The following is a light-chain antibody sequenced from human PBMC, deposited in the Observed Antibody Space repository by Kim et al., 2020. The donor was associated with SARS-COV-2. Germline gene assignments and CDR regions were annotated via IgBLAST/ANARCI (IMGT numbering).Light chain of an antibody. Sequence: SVSPGQPATITCSGDRLSDKSVSWYQQRPGQSPVLVLYQDTERPSAIPGRFSGSNSGNTATLTISETQTVDEADYFCQAWDTTDAVFRTGTKVTVL. CDR2: QDT. J-gene: IGLJ1*01. CDR3: QAWDTTDAV. CDR1: RLSDKS. V-gene: IGLV3-1*01.